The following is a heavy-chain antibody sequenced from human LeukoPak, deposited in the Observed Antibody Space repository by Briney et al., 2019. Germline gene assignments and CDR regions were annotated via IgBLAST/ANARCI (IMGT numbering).Heavy chain of an antibody. Sequence: GGSLRLSCTASGFTFGDYAMSWVRQAPGKGLEWVGFIRSKAYGGTTEYAASVKGRFTISRDDSKSIAYLQMNSLKTEDTAVYCCTREAYYYDRSGYYPGGFFDYWGQGTLVTVSS. V-gene: IGHV3-49*04. CDR1: GFTFGDYA. J-gene: IGHJ4*02. D-gene: IGHD3-22*01. CDR2: IRSKAYGGTT. CDR3: TREAYYYDRSGYYPGGFFDY.